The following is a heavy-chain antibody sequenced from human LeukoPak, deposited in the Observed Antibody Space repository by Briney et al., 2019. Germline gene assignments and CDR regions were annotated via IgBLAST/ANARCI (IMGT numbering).Heavy chain of an antibody. D-gene: IGHD6-13*01. CDR3: ARDGRYSSSLDAFDI. Sequence: ASVKVSCKASGYTFTSYGISWVRQAPGQGLEWMGSISAYNGNTNYAQKLQGRVTMTTDTSTSTAYMGLRSLRSDDTAVYYCARDGRYSSSLDAFDIWGQGTMVTVSS. J-gene: IGHJ3*02. CDR1: GYTFTSYG. V-gene: IGHV1-18*01. CDR2: ISAYNGNT.